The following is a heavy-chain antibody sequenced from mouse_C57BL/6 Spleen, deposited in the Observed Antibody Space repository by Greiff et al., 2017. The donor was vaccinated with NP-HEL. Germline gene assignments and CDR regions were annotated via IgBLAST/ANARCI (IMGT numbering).Heavy chain of an antibody. J-gene: IGHJ2*01. CDR2: ISSGGSYT. V-gene: IGHV5-6*01. CDR1: GFTFSSYG. CDR3: ARHGGVYFDY. Sequence: EVKLVESGGDLVKPGGSLKLSCAASGFTFSSYGMSWVRQTPDKRLEWVATISSGGSYTYYPDSVKGRFTISRDNAKNTLYLQMSSLKSEDTAMYYCARHGGVYFDYWGQGTTLTVSS.